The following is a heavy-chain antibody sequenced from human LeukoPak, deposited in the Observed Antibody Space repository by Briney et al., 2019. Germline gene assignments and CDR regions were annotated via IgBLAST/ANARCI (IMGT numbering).Heavy chain of an antibody. D-gene: IGHD3-3*01. J-gene: IGHJ5*02. V-gene: IGHV1-69*13. CDR3: ARDKTPRYDFWSGYSNWFDP. Sequence: SVKVSCKASGGTFSSYAISWVRQAPGQGLEWMGGIIPIFGTANYAQKFQGRVAITADESTSTAYMELSSLRSEDTAVYYCARDKTPRYDFWSGYSNWFDPWGQGTLVTVSS. CDR2: IIPIFGTA. CDR1: GGTFSSYA.